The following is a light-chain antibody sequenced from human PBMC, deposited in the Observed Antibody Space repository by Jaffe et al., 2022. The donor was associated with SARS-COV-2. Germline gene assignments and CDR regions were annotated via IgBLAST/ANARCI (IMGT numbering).Light chain of an antibody. Sequence: DIQMTQSPSSLSASVGDSVAIACRASQSISNYLNWYQQKPGKAPKLLIYAAYSLQSGVPSRFSGSGSGTDFTLTISSLQPEDFAIYYCQQSYTTPFSTFGGGTKVEI. CDR3: QQSYTTPFST. J-gene: IGKJ4*01. CDR1: QSISNY. CDR2: AAY. V-gene: IGKV1-39*01.